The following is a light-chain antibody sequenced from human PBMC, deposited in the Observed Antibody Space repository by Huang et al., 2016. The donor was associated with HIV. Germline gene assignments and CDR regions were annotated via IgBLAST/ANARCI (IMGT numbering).Light chain of an antibody. CDR3: QQYGSSRT. V-gene: IGKV3-20*01. CDR1: QSMSSSY. Sequence: EIVLTQSPGTLSLSPGERATLSCRASQSMSSSYLAWYQQKHGQAPRSLIYVASSRATGIPDRFSGSGSGTDFTLTISRLESEDFAVYYCQQYGSSRTFGQGTKVEIK. J-gene: IGKJ1*01. CDR2: VAS.